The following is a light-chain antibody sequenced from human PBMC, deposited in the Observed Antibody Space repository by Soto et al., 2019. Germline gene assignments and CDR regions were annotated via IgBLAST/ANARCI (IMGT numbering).Light chain of an antibody. V-gene: IGKV3-20*01. J-gene: IGKJ1*01. Sequence: EIVLAQSPGTLSLSPGERATLPCRASQSISSTYLAWYQQKPGQAPRLLIFGASNRATGIPDRFSGSGAGRDFTLTISRLEPEDFAVYFCQQYESSPRTFGQGTKVDIK. CDR1: QSISSTY. CDR2: GAS. CDR3: QQYESSPRT.